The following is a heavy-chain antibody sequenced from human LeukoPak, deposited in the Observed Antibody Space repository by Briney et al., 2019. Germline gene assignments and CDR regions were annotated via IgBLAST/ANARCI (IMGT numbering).Heavy chain of an antibody. CDR3: ARDTLGYCSSTSCYGHYYYYYYMDV. CDR2: ISSSGSTI. D-gene: IGHD2-2*01. J-gene: IGHJ6*03. CDR1: GFTFSSYE. Sequence: GGSLRLSCAASGFTFSSYEMNWVRQAPGKGLEWVSYISSSGSTIYYADSVKGRFTISRDNAKNSLYLQMNSLRAEDTAVYYCARDTLGYCSSTSCYGHYYYYYYMDVWGKGTTVTVSS. V-gene: IGHV3-48*03.